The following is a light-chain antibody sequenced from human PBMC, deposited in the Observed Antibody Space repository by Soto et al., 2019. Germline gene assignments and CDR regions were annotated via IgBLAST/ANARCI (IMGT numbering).Light chain of an antibody. Sequence: EIVMTQSPATLSVSPGERATLSCRASQSVSSDLAWYQHKPGQAPRLLIYGASTRATGIPARFSGSGSGTDFTLTISSLQPEDFAVFFCQQFNNWPITFGQGTRLEI. CDR1: QSVSSD. V-gene: IGKV3-15*01. CDR3: QQFNNWPIT. J-gene: IGKJ5*01. CDR2: GAS.